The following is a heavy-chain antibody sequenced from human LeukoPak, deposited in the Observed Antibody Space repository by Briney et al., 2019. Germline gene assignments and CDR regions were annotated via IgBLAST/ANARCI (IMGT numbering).Heavy chain of an antibody. Sequence: PGGSLRLSCAASGFTFNNYAMSWVRQAPGKGLEWVAVISYDGTEKYYGDSVKGRFTISRDNSKNTLYLQMNSLRAEDTALYYCARDGHGVPLDYWGQGTLVTVSS. CDR1: GFTFNNYA. J-gene: IGHJ4*02. D-gene: IGHD4-17*01. V-gene: IGHV3-30*03. CDR3: ARDGHGVPLDY. CDR2: ISYDGTEK.